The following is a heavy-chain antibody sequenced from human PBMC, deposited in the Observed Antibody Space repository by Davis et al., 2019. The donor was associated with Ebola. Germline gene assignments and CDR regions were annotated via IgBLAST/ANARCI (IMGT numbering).Heavy chain of an antibody. CDR2: ISGSGGTT. D-gene: IGHD6-6*01. V-gene: IGHV3-23*01. J-gene: IGHJ4*02. Sequence: GGSLRLSCAASGFTFSKYDMTWVRQAPGKGLEWVSVISGSGGTTYYADSVKGRFTISRDNSKNTLYLQMNSLRAEDTAVYYCASLDSSSDYWGQGTLVTVSS. CDR1: GFTFSKYD. CDR3: ASLDSSSDY.